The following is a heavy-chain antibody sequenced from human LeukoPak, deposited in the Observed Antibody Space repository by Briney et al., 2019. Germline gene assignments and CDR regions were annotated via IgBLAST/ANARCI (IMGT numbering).Heavy chain of an antibody. J-gene: IGHJ4*02. CDR2: IRGSGDNT. CDR3: AKGPHSSGYYYFDY. D-gene: IGHD6-25*01. Sequence: PGGSLRLSCAASGFTFSSYAMSWVRQAPGKGLEWVSTIRGSGDNTYYADSVKGRFTISRDNSKNTLYLQMNSLGAEDTAVYYCAKGPHSSGYYYFDYWGQGTLVTVSS. V-gene: IGHV3-23*01. CDR1: GFTFSSYA.